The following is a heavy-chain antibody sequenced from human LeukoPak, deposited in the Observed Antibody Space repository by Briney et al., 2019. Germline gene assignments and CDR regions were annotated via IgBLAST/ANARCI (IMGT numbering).Heavy chain of an antibody. CDR2: FSTCTSPT. Sequence: PGGSLRLTCAASGFTFRTFSMNWVRQAPGKGLEGLSFFSTCTSPTYYATSLKRRFTISRDDAQNLVYLQMNSLRAEDTAVYYCTYLRTPYYDDEWLDPWGQGALVTVSS. CDR3: TYLRTPYYDDEWLDP. V-gene: IGHV3-48*04. D-gene: IGHD3-3*01. J-gene: IGHJ5*02. CDR1: GFTFRTFS.